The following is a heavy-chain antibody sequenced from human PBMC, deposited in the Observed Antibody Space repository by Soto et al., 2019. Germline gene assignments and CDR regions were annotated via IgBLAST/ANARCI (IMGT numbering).Heavy chain of an antibody. Sequence: PSETLSLTCTVSGGSISSSNYYWGWIRQPPGKGLEWIASIYNSGYTYYNPSLKSRVTMSVDTSKSQLSLNLTSLTAADTAIYYCTRANWYSEYWGQGTLVTVSS. CDR3: TRANWYSEY. D-gene: IGHD7-27*01. J-gene: IGHJ4*02. CDR2: IYNSGYT. CDR1: GGSISSSNYY. V-gene: IGHV4-39*07.